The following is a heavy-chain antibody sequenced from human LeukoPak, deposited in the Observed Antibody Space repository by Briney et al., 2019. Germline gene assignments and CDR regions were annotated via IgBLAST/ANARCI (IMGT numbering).Heavy chain of an antibody. D-gene: IGHD6-6*01. CDR1: GYTFTGYY. J-gene: IGHJ4*02. CDR3: ARDLIYSSSFPGYDY. Sequence: GASVKVSCKASGYTFTGYYMHWVRQAPGQGLEWMGRINPNSGGTNYAQKFQGRVTMTRDTSISTAYMELSRLRSDDTAVYYCARDLIYSSSFPGYDYWGQGTLVTVSS. V-gene: IGHV1-2*06. CDR2: INPNSGGT.